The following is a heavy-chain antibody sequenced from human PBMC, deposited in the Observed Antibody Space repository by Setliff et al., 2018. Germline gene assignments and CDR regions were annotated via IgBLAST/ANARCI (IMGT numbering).Heavy chain of an antibody. CDR1: GDSISSRRNY. D-gene: IGHD3-3*01. Sequence: PSETLSLTCTVSGDSISSRRNYCGWFRQPAGKELEWIGQIYTSWSTNYNPSLKSRVTISLDTSKNQFSLSLTSVTAEDTAVYYCARMGGFQYIDVWDKGTTVTVSS. CDR2: IYTSWST. CDR3: ARMGGFQYIDV. J-gene: IGHJ6*03. V-gene: IGHV4-61*09.